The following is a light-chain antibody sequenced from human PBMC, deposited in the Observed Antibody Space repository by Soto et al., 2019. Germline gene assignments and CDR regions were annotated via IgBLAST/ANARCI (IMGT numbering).Light chain of an antibody. J-gene: IGKJ1*01. V-gene: IGKV1-39*01. CDR2: STS. CDR3: QQTYTTPTWT. CDR1: QSVSRF. Sequence: DIRLTQSPSSLSASVGDRVTITCRASQSVSRFINWYHQKPGKDPKLLIYSTSNLHNGVPSRYSGRGSATEFDLTISCRQREDFGHYYCQQTYTTPTWTFGQRPKVEFK.